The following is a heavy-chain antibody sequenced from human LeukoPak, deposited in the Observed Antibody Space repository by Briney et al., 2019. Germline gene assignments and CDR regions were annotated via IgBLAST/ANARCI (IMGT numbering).Heavy chain of an antibody. J-gene: IGHJ4*02. CDR2: IFYSGST. V-gene: IGHV4-39*07. D-gene: IGHD3-3*01. CDR3: ARGRRDFWSGSKRVYFDY. Sequence: SETLSLTCTVSGGSISSRSYYWGWIRQPPGKGLEWIGSIFYSGSTYYNPSLKSRISISVDTSRNQFSLKLSSVTAADTAVYYCARGRRDFWSGSKRVYFDYWGQGTLVTVSS. CDR1: GGSISSRSYY.